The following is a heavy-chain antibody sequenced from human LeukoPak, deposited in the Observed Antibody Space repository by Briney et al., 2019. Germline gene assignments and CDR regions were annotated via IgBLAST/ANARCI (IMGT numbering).Heavy chain of an antibody. V-gene: IGHV3-64*04. J-gene: IGHJ4*02. Sequence: PGGSLRLSCSASGFTFSTYTMYWVRQAPGKGLENLSVINGDGRSTYYADSVKGRFTISRDNSKNTLYLQMNSLRAEDTAVYYCARNQGYVPFDYWGQGTLVTVSS. D-gene: IGHD2-15*01. CDR1: GFTFSTYT. CDR2: INGDGRST. CDR3: ARNQGYVPFDY.